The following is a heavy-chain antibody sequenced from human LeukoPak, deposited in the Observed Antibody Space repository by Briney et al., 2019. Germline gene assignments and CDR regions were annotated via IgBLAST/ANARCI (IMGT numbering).Heavy chain of an antibody. CDR3: LYGGNSGDWVY. CDR1: GASISNNNW. D-gene: IGHD4-23*01. CDR2: ILHSGST. Sequence: SGTLSLTCAVSGASISNNNWWSWVRQPPGKGLEWIGEILHSGSTNYNPSLKSRVTMSADKSKNQFSLNLSSVTAADTAVYYCLYGGNSGDWVYWGQGTLVTVSS. V-gene: IGHV4-4*02. J-gene: IGHJ4*02.